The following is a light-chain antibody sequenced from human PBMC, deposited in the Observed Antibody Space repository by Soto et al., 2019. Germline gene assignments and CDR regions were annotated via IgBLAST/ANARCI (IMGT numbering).Light chain of an antibody. J-gene: IGLJ1*01. CDR2: GNS. V-gene: IGLV1-40*01. CDR1: GSNIGAGYD. Sequence: QSVLTQPPSVSGAPGQRVTISCTGSGSNIGAGYDVHWYQQLPGTAPKLLIYGNSNRPSGVPDRFSGAKSGTSASLAITGLQAEDEADYSCQSYHSSLSGYVFGTGTKLTVL. CDR3: QSYHSSLSGYV.